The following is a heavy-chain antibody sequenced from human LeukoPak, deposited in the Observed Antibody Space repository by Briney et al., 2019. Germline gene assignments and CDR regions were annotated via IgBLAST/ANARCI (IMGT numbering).Heavy chain of an antibody. CDR1: GFTFSSYG. CDR3: ARRVVGATSVDYFDY. V-gene: IGHV3-23*05. Sequence: GGSLRLSCAASGFTFSSYGMSWVRQAPGKGLEWVSAIETGGASTYYADSVKGRFSISRDNSKNTVSLQMNSLRAEDTAVYYCARRVVGATSVDYFDYWGQGTLVTVSS. J-gene: IGHJ4*02. CDR2: IETGGAST. D-gene: IGHD1-26*01.